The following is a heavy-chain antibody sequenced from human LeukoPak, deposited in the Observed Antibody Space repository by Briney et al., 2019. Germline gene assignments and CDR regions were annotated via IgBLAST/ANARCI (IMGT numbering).Heavy chain of an antibody. V-gene: IGHV4-34*01. D-gene: IGHD3-16*01. CDR3: ARGDYDRDI. Sequence: PSETLSLTCAVYGGSFSGYYWSWIRRPPGKGLEWIGEINHSGSTNYNPSLKSRVTISVDTSKNQFSLKLSSVTAADTAVYYCARGDYDRDIWGQGTMVTVSS. J-gene: IGHJ3*02. CDR1: GGSFSGYY. CDR2: INHSGST.